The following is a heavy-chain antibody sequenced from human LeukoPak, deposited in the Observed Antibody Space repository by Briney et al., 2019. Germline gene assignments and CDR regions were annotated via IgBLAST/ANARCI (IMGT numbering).Heavy chain of an antibody. CDR3: ARVHSSGWTSDFDY. J-gene: IGHJ4*02. CDR1: GFTFSSYS. V-gene: IGHV3-48*01. Sequence: GGSLRLSCAASGFTFSSYSVNWVRQAPGKGLEWVSYISSSSSTIYYADSVKGRFTISRDNAKNSLYLQMNSLRAEDTAVYYCARVHSSGWTSDFDYWGQGTLVTVSS. CDR2: ISSSSSTI. D-gene: IGHD6-19*01.